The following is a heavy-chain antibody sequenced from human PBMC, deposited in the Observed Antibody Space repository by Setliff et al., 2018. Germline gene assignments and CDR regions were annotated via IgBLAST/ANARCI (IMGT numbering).Heavy chain of an antibody. CDR2: IYYSGST. CDR1: GGPISSHY. J-gene: IGHJ4*02. Sequence: SETLSLTCTVSGGPISSHYWSWIRQPPGKGLEWIGSIYYSGSTNYNPSLKSRVTISVDTSKNQFSLKLSSVTAADTALYYCTVYFCVRGKTHDLGRWYPPDADYSIVYYFDYWGQGTRVTVSS. V-gene: IGHV4-59*11. CDR3: TVYFCVRGKTHDLGRWYPPDADYSIVYYFDY. D-gene: IGHD4-17*01.